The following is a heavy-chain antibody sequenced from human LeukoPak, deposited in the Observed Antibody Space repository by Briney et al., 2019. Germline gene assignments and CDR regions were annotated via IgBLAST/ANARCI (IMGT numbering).Heavy chain of an antibody. CDR3: ARGNYYGQDY. CDR1: GFTFSSYA. D-gene: IGHD3-10*01. J-gene: IGHJ4*02. CDR2: TSASGRST. V-gene: IGHV3-23*01. Sequence: GGSLRLSCAASGFTFSSYAMSWVRQAPGKGLEWVSATSASGRSTYYADSVKGRFTISRDNSKDTLYLQMNSLRAEDTAVYYCARGNYYGQDYWGQGTLVTVSS.